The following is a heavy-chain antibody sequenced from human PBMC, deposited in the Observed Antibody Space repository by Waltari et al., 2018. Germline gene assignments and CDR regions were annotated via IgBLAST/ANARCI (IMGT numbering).Heavy chain of an antibody. CDR2: IYSSGTT. J-gene: IGHJ4*02. Sequence: QVQLQESGLGLVKPSETLSLTCTVSGVSLNNSYWTCILQPPGQGLEWIGFIYSSGTTNYTPSLKSRVTISIDTSKNQYSLILHSVTAADTAVYYCARVSAAGGTRLFDYWGQGTLVTVSS. CDR1: GVSLNNSY. CDR3: ARVSAAGGTRLFDY. V-gene: IGHV4-59*01. D-gene: IGHD2-15*01.